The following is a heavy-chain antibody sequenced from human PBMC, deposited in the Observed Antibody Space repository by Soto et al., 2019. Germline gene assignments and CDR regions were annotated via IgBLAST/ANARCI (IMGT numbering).Heavy chain of an antibody. Sequence: EVQLVESGGGLVQPGGSLRLSCAASGFSFNAYSMTWVRQAPGKGLEWVSYISSGSMTIYYADSVKGRFTISREKPKNSLFLQMNSLRAEDTAVYYCARSAVGVVTQDAVDLWGQVTMVTVSS. CDR1: GFSFNAYS. J-gene: IGHJ3*01. D-gene: IGHD3-3*01. V-gene: IGHV3-48*01. CDR3: ARSAVGVVTQDAVDL. CDR2: ISSGSMTI.